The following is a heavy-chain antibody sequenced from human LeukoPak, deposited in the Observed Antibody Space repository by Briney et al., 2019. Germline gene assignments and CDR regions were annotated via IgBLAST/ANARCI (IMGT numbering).Heavy chain of an antibody. CDR1: GFSFSRYS. Sequence: GGSLRLSCAASGFSFSRYSLNWVRQAPGKGLEWVSYISISGETIYYADSVKGRFSISRDNAKNSLYLQMNGLRAEDTAVYYCARGGITMIVVVDWGQGTLVTVSS. CDR2: ISISGETI. CDR3: ARGGITMIVVVD. J-gene: IGHJ4*02. V-gene: IGHV3-48*01. D-gene: IGHD3-22*01.